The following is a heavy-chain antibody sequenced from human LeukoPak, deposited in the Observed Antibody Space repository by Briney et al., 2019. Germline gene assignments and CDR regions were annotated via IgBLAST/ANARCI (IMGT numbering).Heavy chain of an antibody. D-gene: IGHD3-22*01. CDR3: ARYYGTSGPTDY. CDR1: GFTFSSSW. CDR2: IRPDGSAT. Sequence: GGSLRLSCAVSGFTFSSSWMSWVRQAPGKGLEWMANIRPDGSATYYVDSVKGRFTVSRDNAKNSLFLSMNSLRAEDTAVYYCARYYGTSGPTDYWGQGTLVTVSS. V-gene: IGHV3-7*01. J-gene: IGHJ4*02.